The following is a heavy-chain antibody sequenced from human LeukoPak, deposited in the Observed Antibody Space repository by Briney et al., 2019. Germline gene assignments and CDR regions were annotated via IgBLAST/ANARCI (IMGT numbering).Heavy chain of an antibody. V-gene: IGHV1-18*01. CDR3: ARVSTMVRAAYAAFDI. D-gene: IGHD3-10*01. CDR2: ISAYNGNT. J-gene: IGHJ3*02. CDR1: GYTFTSYG. Sequence: ASVKVSCKGSGYTFTSYGISWVRRAPGQGLEWMGWISAYNGNTNYAQKLQGRVTMTTDTSTSTAYMELRSLRSDDTAVYYCARVSTMVRAAYAAFDIWGQGTMVTVSS.